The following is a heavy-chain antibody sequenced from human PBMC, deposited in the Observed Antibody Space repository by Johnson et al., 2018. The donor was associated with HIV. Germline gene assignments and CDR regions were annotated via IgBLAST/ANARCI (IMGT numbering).Heavy chain of an antibody. CDR1: GFTFSYYS. CDR3: ARDPAAAALRAFDI. D-gene: IGHD6-13*01. CDR2: IRYDGSHT. V-gene: IGHV3-30*04. J-gene: IGHJ3*02. Sequence: QVHLVESGGGVVQPGRSLRLSCAASGFTFSYYSMHWVSQAPGKGLEWVAFIRYDGSHTYCADSVKGRFTISRDNSKNTLYLQMNSLRADDTAVYYCARDPAAAALRAFDIWGQGTMVTVSS.